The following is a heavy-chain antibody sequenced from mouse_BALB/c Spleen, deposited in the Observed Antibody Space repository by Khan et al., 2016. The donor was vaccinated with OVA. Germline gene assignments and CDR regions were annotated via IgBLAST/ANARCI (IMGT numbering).Heavy chain of an antibody. Sequence: QVQLKQSGPGLVAPSQSLSITCTVSGFSLTNYGVHWVRQPPGKGLEWLVVIWSDGYTTYNSALKSRLSITKDNSKSQVFLKMNSLQTDDTAIYDCARYRFGYAMDYWGQGTSVTVSS. V-gene: IGHV2-6*02. CDR2: IWSDGYT. CDR1: GFSLTNYG. D-gene: IGHD2-14*01. J-gene: IGHJ4*01. CDR3: ARYRFGYAMDY.